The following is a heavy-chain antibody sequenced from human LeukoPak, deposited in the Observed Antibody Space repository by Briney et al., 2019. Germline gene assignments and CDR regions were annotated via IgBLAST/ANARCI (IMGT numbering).Heavy chain of an antibody. CDR3: ATGTRGYSGYDYGNHYYYYYYMDV. CDR1: GFTFSSYA. CDR2: ISGSGGST. D-gene: IGHD5-12*01. Sequence: GGSLRLSCAASGFTFSSYAMSWVRQAPGKGLEWVSAISGSGGSTYYADSVKGRFTISRDNSKNTLYLQMNSLRAEDTAVYYCATGTRGYSGYDYGNHYYYYYYMDVWGKGTTVTIS. V-gene: IGHV3-23*01. J-gene: IGHJ6*03.